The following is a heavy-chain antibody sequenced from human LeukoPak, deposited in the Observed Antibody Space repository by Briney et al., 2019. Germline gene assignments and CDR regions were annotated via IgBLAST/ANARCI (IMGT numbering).Heavy chain of an antibody. Sequence: SETLSLTCTVSGGSISSYYWSWIRQPPGKGLEWIGYINYSGSTNYNPSLKSRVTISIDTSKNQFFLKLSSVTAADTAVYYCARDRTYEYSSSEYYFDYWGQGTLVTVSS. CDR3: ARDRTYEYSSSEYYFDY. D-gene: IGHD6-6*01. V-gene: IGHV4-59*01. CDR1: GGSISSYY. J-gene: IGHJ4*02. CDR2: INYSGST.